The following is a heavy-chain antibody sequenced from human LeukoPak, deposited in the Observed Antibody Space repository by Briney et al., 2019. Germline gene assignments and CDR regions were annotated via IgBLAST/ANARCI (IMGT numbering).Heavy chain of an antibody. CDR2: IIPIFGTA. CDR3: ARGEGAVTTVY. J-gene: IGHJ4*02. Sequence: GASVKVSCKGSGGTFSSYAISWVRQAPGQGLEWMGGIIPIFGTANYAQKFQGRVTITTDESTSTAYMELSSLRSEDTAMYYCARGEGAVTTVYWGQGTLVTVSS. CDR1: GGTFSSYA. D-gene: IGHD4-17*01. V-gene: IGHV1-69*05.